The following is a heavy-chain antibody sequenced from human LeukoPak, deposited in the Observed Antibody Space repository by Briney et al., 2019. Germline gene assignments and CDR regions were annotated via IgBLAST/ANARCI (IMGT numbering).Heavy chain of an antibody. CDR3: ARDWKDPAAFDI. D-gene: IGHD1-1*01. Sequence: GESLKISCQGSGYSFSDYWIGWVRQMPGTGLEWMGIIYPGDSDTRYSPSFQGQVTMSADKSISTAYLQWSSLKASDTAMYYCARDWKDPAAFDIWGQGTMVTVSS. CDR1: GYSFSDYW. V-gene: IGHV5-51*01. CDR2: IYPGDSDT. J-gene: IGHJ3*02.